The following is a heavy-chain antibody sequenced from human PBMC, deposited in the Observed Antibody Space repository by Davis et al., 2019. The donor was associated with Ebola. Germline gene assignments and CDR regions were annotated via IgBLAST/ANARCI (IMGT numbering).Heavy chain of an antibody. V-gene: IGHV3-30*03. CDR2: ISYDGSNK. D-gene: IGHD3-3*01. CDR3: ARHDFWSGYRTVYYYYGMDV. CDR1: GFTFSSYG. J-gene: IGHJ6*02. Sequence: GGSLRLSCAASGFTFSSYGMHWVRQAPGKGLEWVAVISYDGSNKYYADSVKGRFTISRDNSKNTLYLQMNSLRAEDTAVYYCARHDFWSGYRTVYYYYGMDVWGQGTTVTVSS.